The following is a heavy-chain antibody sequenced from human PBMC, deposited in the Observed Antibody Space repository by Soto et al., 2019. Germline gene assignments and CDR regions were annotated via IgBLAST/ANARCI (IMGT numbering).Heavy chain of an antibody. Sequence: SETLSLTCTVSGGSIDSGDYYWSWIRQPPGKGLEWIGYIYYTGRTSYNPSLKSRVTISIDASKNQFSLKLNSVAAADTAVYYCAVSRYCRSTSCYFYYYHGMDVWGQGTTVTVSS. CDR1: GGSIDSGDYY. CDR3: AVSRYCRSTSCYFYYYHGMDV. D-gene: IGHD2-2*01. V-gene: IGHV4-30-4*08. CDR2: IYYTGRT. J-gene: IGHJ6*02.